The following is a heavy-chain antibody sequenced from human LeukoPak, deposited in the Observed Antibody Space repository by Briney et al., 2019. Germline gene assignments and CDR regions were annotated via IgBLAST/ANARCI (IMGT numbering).Heavy chain of an antibody. CDR3: AREVTHHIYYGMDV. CDR1: DYTFTNYD. J-gene: IGHJ6*02. Sequence: ASVKVSCKASDYTFTNYDIRWVRQAPGQGLEWMGWISTYNGNTNYAQKFQDRVTMTTDTSASTAYMELRSLRSDDTAVYYCAREVTHHIYYGMDVWGQGTTVTVSS. CDR2: ISTYNGNT. V-gene: IGHV1-18*01. D-gene: IGHD4-23*01.